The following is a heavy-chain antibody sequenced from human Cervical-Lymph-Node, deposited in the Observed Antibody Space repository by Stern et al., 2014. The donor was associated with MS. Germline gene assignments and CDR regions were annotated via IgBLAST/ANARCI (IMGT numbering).Heavy chain of an antibody. CDR1: GYTFTAYY. CDR2: INPKSGGT. J-gene: IGHJ6*02. Sequence: QVQLGQSGAEVKSSGASVKVSCKASGYTFTAYYMHWVRQAPGQGLEWMGWINPKSGGTNYAQNFQGWVTMTRDTSISTAYMELIRLKSDDTAVYYCARGFLYGGNSHYGMDVWGQGTTVTVSS. V-gene: IGHV1-2*04. CDR3: ARGFLYGGNSHYGMDV. D-gene: IGHD4-23*01.